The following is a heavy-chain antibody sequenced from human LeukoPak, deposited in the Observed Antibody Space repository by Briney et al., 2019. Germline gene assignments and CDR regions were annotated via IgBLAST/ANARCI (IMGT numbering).Heavy chain of an antibody. D-gene: IGHD6-13*01. CDR2: IYDGGSA. CDR1: GFTVSSKY. J-gene: IGHJ4*02. V-gene: IGHV3-66*01. CDR3: AREASYSGSWWYFDH. Sequence: GGSLRLSCAASGFTVSSKYISWVRQAPGKGLEWVSVIYDGGSADYADSVKGRFTISRDNSKSKVYLQMNSLRVEDTAVYYCAREASYSGSWWYFDHWGQRTLVTVSS.